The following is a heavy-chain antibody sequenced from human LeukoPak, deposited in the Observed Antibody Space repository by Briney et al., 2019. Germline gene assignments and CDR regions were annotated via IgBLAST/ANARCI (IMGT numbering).Heavy chain of an antibody. D-gene: IGHD6-13*01. V-gene: IGHV3-11*03. CDR2: ISSGSSYT. J-gene: IGHJ4*02. CDR3: ARSRTAGSSWFFDY. Sequence: RGSLRHSCAASGFTLSDCYMSWIRQAPGKGLEWVSYISSGSSYTNYADSVKGRFTISRDNAKNSLYLQMNSLRAEDTAVYYCARSRTAGSSWFFDYGGQGTLVTVSS. CDR1: GFTLSDCY.